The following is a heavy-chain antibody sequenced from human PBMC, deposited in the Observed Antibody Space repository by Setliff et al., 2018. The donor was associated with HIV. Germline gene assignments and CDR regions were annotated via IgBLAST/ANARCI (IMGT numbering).Heavy chain of an antibody. Sequence: GGSLRLSCAASGFTFSNYAMNWVRQAPGKGLEWVSTISGSGYIYYADSVKGRFTTSRDNAKNSLYLQMNSLTADDTAVYDCARGTIELWLSDYYMDVWGQGTTVTVSS. CDR2: ISGSGYI. D-gene: IGHD5-18*01. CDR1: GFTFSNYA. CDR3: ARGTIELWLSDYYMDV. J-gene: IGHJ6*03. V-gene: IGHV3-21*01.